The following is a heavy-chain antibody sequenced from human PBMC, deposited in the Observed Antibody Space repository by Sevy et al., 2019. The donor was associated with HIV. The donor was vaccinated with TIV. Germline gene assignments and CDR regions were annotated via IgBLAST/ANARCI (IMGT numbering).Heavy chain of an antibody. CDR2: IIPIFGRA. Sequence: ASVKVSCKASGGTFSSYAISWVRQAPGQGLEWMGRIIPIFGRANYAQKFQGRVTITADESTSTAYMELSSLRSEDTAVYYCARGIPYGSDAFDIWGQGTMVTVSS. D-gene: IGHD1-26*01. J-gene: IGHJ3*02. CDR3: ARGIPYGSDAFDI. V-gene: IGHV1-69*13. CDR1: GGTFSSYA.